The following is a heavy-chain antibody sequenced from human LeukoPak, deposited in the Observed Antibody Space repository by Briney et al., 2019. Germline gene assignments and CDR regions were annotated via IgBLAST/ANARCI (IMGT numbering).Heavy chain of an antibody. J-gene: IGHJ6*02. V-gene: IGHV3-11*01. CDR1: GFTFSDYY. CDR3: ARGKRTMDV. CDR2: MSSSGSGT. Sequence: GGSLRLSCVASGFTFSDYYMTWIRQAPGRGLEWVSYMSSSGSGTYYTESVKGRFTISRDNTKNSLFLQMNSLRAEDTAVYSCARGKRTMDVWGQGTTVTVSS.